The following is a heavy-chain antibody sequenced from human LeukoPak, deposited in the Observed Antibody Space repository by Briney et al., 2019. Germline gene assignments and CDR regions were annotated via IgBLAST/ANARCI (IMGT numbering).Heavy chain of an antibody. J-gene: IGHJ4*02. CDR3: ARDLDFWSGYSFDY. CDR1: GFTFSSYW. V-gene: IGHV3-7*01. D-gene: IGHD3-3*01. CDR2: IKQDGSEK. Sequence: GGSLRLSCAASGFTFSSYWMSWVRQAPGKGLEWVANIKQDGSEKYYVNSVKGRFTISRDNAKNSLYLQMNSLRAEDTAVYYCARDLDFWSGYSFDYWGQGTLVTVSS.